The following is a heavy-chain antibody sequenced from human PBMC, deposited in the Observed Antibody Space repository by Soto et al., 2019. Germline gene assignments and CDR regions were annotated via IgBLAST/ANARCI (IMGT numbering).Heavy chain of an antibody. CDR2: TYYRSNWER. CDR1: GDSVSSNTVT. Sequence: PSQTLSLTCAISGDSVSSNTVTWNWIRQSPSRGLEWLGRTYYRSNWERDYAVSVQSRITINPDTSKNQSSLQLNSVTPEDTAVYYCVRLIGNSWLDFWGQGTLVTVSS. CDR3: VRLIGNSWLDF. V-gene: IGHV6-1*01. J-gene: IGHJ5*01.